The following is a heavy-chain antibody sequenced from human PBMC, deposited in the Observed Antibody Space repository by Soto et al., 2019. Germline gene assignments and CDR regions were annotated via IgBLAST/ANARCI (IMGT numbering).Heavy chain of an antibody. CDR2: ISSTTNYI. CDR1: GFTFTSYS. V-gene: IGHV3-21*06. Sequence: SLRLSCAASGFTFTSYSMNWVLQSPGKGLEWVSSISSTTNYIYYGDSMKGRFTISRDNAKNSLYLEMNSLRAEDTAVYYCARESEDLTSNFDYWGQGTLVTVSS. CDR3: ARESEDLTSNFDY. J-gene: IGHJ4*02.